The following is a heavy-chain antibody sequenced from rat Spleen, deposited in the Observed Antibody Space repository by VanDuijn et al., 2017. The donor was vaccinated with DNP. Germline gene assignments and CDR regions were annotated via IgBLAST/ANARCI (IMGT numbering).Heavy chain of an antibody. Sequence: QVQLKESGPGLVQPSQTLSLTCTVSGFSLTSYHVSWVRQPPGKGPEWMGRMWYDGDTAYNSALKSRLSISRDTSKNQVFLKMNSLQTEDTAIYFCTREREPNNNPYYFDYWGQGVMVTVSS. CDR1: GFSLTSYH. CDR2: MWYDGDT. J-gene: IGHJ2*01. V-gene: IGHV2-43*01. D-gene: IGHD1-10*01. CDR3: TREREPNNNPYYFDY.